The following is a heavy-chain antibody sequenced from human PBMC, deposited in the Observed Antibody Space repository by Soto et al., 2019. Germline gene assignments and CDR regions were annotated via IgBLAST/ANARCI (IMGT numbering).Heavy chain of an antibody. J-gene: IGHJ6*02. D-gene: IGHD6-13*01. CDR1: GGSISSGGYS. CDR3: ARDIGIAAAGYYYGMDV. Sequence: SETLSLTCAVSGGSISSGGYSWSWIRQPPGKGLEWIGYIYHSGSTNYNPSLKSRGTISVDKSKNQFSLKLSSVTAADTAVYYCARDIGIAAAGYYYGMDVWGQGTAVTVSS. CDR2: IYHSGST. V-gene: IGHV4-30-2*01.